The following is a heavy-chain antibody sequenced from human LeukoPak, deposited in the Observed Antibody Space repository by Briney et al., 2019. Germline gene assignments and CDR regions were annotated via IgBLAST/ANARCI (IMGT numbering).Heavy chain of an antibody. V-gene: IGHV3-64D*09. D-gene: IGHD3-22*01. CDR2: IDVIGGGT. Sequence: PGGSLRLSCSASGFTVSNYAMHWVRQAPGKGLEYVSAIDVIGGGTYYADSVKGRFTIFRDSSKSTLNLQMSSLRAEDTAVYYCMTRDSIGYWGQGTLVTVSS. J-gene: IGHJ4*02. CDR3: MTRDSIGY. CDR1: GFTVSNYA.